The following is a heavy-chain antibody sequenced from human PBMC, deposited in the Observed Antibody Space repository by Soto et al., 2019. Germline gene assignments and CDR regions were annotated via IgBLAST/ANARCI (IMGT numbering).Heavy chain of an antibody. V-gene: IGHV4-61*01. CDR3: ARECGYSYGLDY. D-gene: IGHD5-18*01. J-gene: IGHJ4*02. CDR2: LYYSGST. Sequence: QVQLQESGPGLVKPSETLSLTCTVSGGSVSSGSYYWSWIRQPPGKGLEWIGYLYYSGSTNYNPSLKSRVTISVDTSKNQCSLKLSSVTAADTAVYYCARECGYSYGLDYWGQGTLVTVSS. CDR1: GGSVSSGSYY.